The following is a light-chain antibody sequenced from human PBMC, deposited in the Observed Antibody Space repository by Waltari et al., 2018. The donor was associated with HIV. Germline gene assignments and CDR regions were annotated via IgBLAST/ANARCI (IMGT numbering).Light chain of an antibody. CDR1: QSVSSY. V-gene: IGKV3-11*01. CDR3: QQSKDWPIT. J-gene: IGKJ5*01. Sequence: EIVLTQSPVTLSLSPGESATLPCRASQSVSSYLAWYQQKPGQAPRLLIYDASHRATGIPASFSGSGSVTDFTLTISSLEPEDFAVYYCQQSKDWPITFGQGTRLEIK. CDR2: DAS.